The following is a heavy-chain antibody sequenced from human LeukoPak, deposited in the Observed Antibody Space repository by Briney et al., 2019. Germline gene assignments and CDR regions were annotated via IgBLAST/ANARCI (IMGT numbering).Heavy chain of an antibody. CDR1: GSRFTSYW. J-gene: IGHJ4*02. D-gene: IGHD5-18*01. CDR2: IYPGDSDT. Sequence: GDPLKISCQSSGSRFTSYWIAWVRQMPGKGMEWMGIIYPGDSDTRYSPSFQGQVTISADKSISTAYLQWNSLEASDTAMYYCARRHKRGAYSYGVDYWGQGTLVTVSS. V-gene: IGHV5-51*01. CDR3: ARRHKRGAYSYGVDY.